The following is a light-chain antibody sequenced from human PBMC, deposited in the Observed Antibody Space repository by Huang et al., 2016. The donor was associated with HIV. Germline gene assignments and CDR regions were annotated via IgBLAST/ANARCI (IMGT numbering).Light chain of an antibody. V-gene: IGKV3-20*01. CDR3: QQYLSSPLT. CDR1: QNITNNF. J-gene: IGKJ4*01. Sequence: DIVLTQSPGTLSLSPRKRAALSCRASQNITNNFLAWYQQRSGQTPRLLIYGASNRAMGIPDRFSGSGSGTDFTLIISRLEPQDSAVYYCQQYLSSPLTFGGGTNVEIK. CDR2: GAS.